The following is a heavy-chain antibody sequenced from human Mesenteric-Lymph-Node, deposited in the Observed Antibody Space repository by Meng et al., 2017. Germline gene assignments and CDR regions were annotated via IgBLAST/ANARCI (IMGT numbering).Heavy chain of an antibody. V-gene: IGHV3-11*01. D-gene: IGHD3-22*01. CDR2: ISSSGTTR. CDR1: GCTFCDYY. J-gene: IGHJ4*02. CDR3: ARDRPTWYYYDSSGYYLFDY. Sequence: VRLGGFGGGLLRCGGALGFSWAASGCTFCDYYMSWIRQAPGKGLEWVSYISSSGTTRLYADSVKGRFTISRDNAKNSLYLQINSLRAEDTAVYYCARDRPTWYYYDSSGYYLFDYWGQGTLVTVSS.